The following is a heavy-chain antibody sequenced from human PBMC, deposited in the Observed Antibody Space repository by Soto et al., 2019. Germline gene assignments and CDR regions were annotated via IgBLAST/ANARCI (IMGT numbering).Heavy chain of an antibody. D-gene: IGHD2-2*01. V-gene: IGHV3-30*18. CDR2: ISYDGSNK. CDR3: AKEQRYCSSTTCYRMDL. CDR1: GFTFSSYG. J-gene: IGHJ6*02. Sequence: PGGSLRLSCAASGFTFSSYGMHWVRQAPGKGLEWVAVISYDGSNKYYADSVKGRFTISRDNSKNTLYLQMNSLRAEDTAVYYCAKEQRYCSSTTCYRMDLWGQGTTVTVSS.